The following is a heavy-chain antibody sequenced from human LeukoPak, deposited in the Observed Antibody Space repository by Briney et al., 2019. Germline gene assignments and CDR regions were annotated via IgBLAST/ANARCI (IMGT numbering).Heavy chain of an antibody. D-gene: IGHD1-1*01. CDR2: IYSSGNT. V-gene: IGHV4-30-2*03. Sequence: SGTLSLTCAVSGGSISSGGYSWSWIRQPPGKGLEWIASIYSSGNTHSNPSLKSRVSISVDTSKNQVSLKLYSVTASDAAIYYCARHLSGTTMSHYFDFWGQGTLVTVSS. CDR1: GGSISSGGYS. J-gene: IGHJ4*02. CDR3: ARHLSGTTMSHYFDF.